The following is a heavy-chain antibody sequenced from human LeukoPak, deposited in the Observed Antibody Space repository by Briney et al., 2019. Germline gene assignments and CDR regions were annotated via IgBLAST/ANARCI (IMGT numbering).Heavy chain of an antibody. CDR3: ARGAYNGSSEYFDY. Sequence: ASVKVSCKASGYTFTSYDINWVRQATGQGLERMGWMIPSSGNTGYAQKFQDRVTMTRNTSISTAYMELSSLRSEDTAVYYCARGAYNGSSEYFDYWGQGTLVTVSS. J-gene: IGHJ4*02. CDR2: MIPSSGNT. CDR1: GYTFTSYD. D-gene: IGHD1-26*01. V-gene: IGHV1-8*01.